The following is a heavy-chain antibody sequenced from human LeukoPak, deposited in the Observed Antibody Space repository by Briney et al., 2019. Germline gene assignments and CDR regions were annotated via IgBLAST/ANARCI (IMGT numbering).Heavy chain of an antibody. D-gene: IGHD6-13*01. J-gene: IGHJ4*02. CDR1: GFTFSTFW. CDR3: ARGTIGAPGTDY. CDR2: IKKDGREK. Sequence: GGSLRLSCVASGFTFSTFWMSWVRQAPGKGLEWVANIKKDGREKYYVDSVKGRFTVSRDNAQNSLYLQMNSLRAEDTAVYYCARGTIGAPGTDYWGQGTLVTVSS. V-gene: IGHV3-7*01.